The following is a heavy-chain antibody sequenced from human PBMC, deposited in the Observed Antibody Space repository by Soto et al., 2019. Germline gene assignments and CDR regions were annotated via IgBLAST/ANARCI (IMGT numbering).Heavy chain of an antibody. Sequence: QVQLVESGGGVVQPGRSLRLSCAASGFTFSSYAMHWVRQAPGKGLEWVAVISYDGSKKYYADFVKGRFTISRDNSKNTLYLQMNSLRAEDTAVYYCAKETYSSSPVEFCFDYWGQGTLVTVSS. V-gene: IGHV3-30*18. CDR1: GFTFSSYA. CDR2: ISYDGSKK. CDR3: AKETYSSSPVEFCFDY. J-gene: IGHJ4*02. D-gene: IGHD6-6*01.